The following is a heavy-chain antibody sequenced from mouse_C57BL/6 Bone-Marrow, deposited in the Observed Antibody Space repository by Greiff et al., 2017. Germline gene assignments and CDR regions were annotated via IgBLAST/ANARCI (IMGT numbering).Heavy chain of an antibody. CDR2: ISTYYGDA. J-gene: IGHJ4*01. Sequence: VKLMESGPELVRPGVSVKISCKGSGYTFTDYAMHWVKQSHAKSLEWIGVISTYYGDASYNQKFKDKATMTVDKSSSTAYMQLARLTSEDSAVYYCARITTVGYYDMEYWGQGTSVTVSS. CDR1: GYTFTDYA. D-gene: IGHD1-1*01. CDR3: ARITTVGYYDMEY. V-gene: IGHV1-67*01.